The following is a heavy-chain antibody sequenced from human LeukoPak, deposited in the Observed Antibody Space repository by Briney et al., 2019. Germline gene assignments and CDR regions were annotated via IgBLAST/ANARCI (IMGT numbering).Heavy chain of an antibody. CDR3: ARGRIDAWWTG. V-gene: IGHV4-34*01. CDR2: INHSGST. J-gene: IGHJ4*02. CDR1: GGSFSGYY. Sequence: PSETLSLTCAVYGGSFSGYYWSWIRQPPGKGLEWIGEINHSGSTNYNPSLKSRVTISVDTSKNQFSLKLSSVTAADTAVYYCARGRIDAWWTGWGQGTLVTVSS. D-gene: IGHD3/OR15-3a*01.